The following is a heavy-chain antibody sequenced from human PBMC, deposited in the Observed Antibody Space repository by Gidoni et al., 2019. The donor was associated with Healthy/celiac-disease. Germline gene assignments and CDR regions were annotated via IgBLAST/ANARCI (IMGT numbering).Heavy chain of an antibody. J-gene: IGHJ4*02. D-gene: IGHD3-3*01. CDR2: INTNTGNP. CDR3: ARTIFGVVITPGAFDY. V-gene: IGHV7-4-1*02. CDR1: GYTFTSYA. Sequence: QVQLLPSGSELKKPGASVKVSCKASGYTFTSYAMNWVRPAPGQGLEWMGWINTNTGNPTYAQGFTGRFVFSLDTSVSTAYLQISSLKAEDTAVYYCARTIFGVVITPGAFDYWGQGTLVTVSS.